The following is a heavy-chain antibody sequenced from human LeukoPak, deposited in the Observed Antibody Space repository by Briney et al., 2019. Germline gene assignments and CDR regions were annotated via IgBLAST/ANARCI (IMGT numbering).Heavy chain of an antibody. CDR2: IYPGDSET. D-gene: IGHD7-27*01. CDR1: GYKFSNYW. Sequence: GESLKISCKTSGYKFSNYWIAWVRQMPGKGLEWMGIIYPGDSETRYSPPFRGQVTISADKSISTAYVQWYSLQASDTGMYYCATGDTSHYSFDYWGQGTLVTVSS. V-gene: IGHV5-51*01. CDR3: ATGDTSHYSFDY. J-gene: IGHJ4*02.